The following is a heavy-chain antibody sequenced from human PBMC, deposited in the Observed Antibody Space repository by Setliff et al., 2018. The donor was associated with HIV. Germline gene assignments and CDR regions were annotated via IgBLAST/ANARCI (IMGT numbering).Heavy chain of an antibody. CDR2: ISSSGGTI. J-gene: IGHJ3*02. V-gene: IGHV3-48*03. D-gene: IGHD3-16*01. Sequence: LRLSCAASGFTFSSYEMNWVRQAPGKGLEWVSYISSSGGTIYYADSVKGRFTISRDNAKSSLYLQMNSLRAEDTAVYYCARLWGFAADVFDIWGQGTMVTVSS. CDR3: ARLWGFAADVFDI. CDR1: GFTFSSYE.